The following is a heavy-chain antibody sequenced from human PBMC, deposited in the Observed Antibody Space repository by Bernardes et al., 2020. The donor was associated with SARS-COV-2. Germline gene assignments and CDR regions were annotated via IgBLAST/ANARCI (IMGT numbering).Heavy chain of an antibody. CDR2: ISYDGSNK. Sequence: GGSLRRSCAASGFTFSSYGMHWVRQAPGKGLEWVAVISYDGSNKYYADSVKGRFTISRDNSKNTLYLQMNSLRAEDTAVYYCANPNSGSYFGGFDYWAREPWSPSPQ. CDR3: ANPNSGSYFGGFDY. D-gene: IGHD1-26*01. CDR1: GFTFSSYG. J-gene: IGHJ4*02. V-gene: IGHV3-30*18.